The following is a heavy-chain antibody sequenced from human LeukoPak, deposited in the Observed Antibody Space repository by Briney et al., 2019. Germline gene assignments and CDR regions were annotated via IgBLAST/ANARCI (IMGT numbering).Heavy chain of an antibody. Sequence: GGSLRLSCAASGFTFSDYYMSWIRQAPGKGVEWVSYISSSSSYTNYADSVKGRFTISRDNAKNSLYLQMNSLRAEDTAVYYCARVPGSGVKGPPQGAFDIWGQGTMVTVSS. CDR1: GFTFSDYY. CDR2: ISSSSSYT. V-gene: IGHV3-11*06. CDR3: ARVPGSGVKGPPQGAFDI. J-gene: IGHJ3*02. D-gene: IGHD3-10*01.